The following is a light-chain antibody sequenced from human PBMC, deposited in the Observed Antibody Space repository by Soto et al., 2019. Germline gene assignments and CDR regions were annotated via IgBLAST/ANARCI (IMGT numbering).Light chain of an antibody. J-gene: IGLJ1*01. CDR3: YSYAGSYTFYV. CDR2: DVS. V-gene: IGLV2-11*01. Sequence: QSVLTQPRSVSGSPGQSVTISCTGTSSNVGGYNLVSWYQQHPGKAPKLMIYDVSKRPSGVPDRFSGSKSGNTASLTISGLQDEDEADYYCYSYAGSYTFYVFGTGTKVTVL. CDR1: SSNVGGYNL.